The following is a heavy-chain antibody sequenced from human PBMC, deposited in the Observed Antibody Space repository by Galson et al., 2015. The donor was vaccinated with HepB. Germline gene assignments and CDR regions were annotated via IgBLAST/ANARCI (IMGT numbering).Heavy chain of an antibody. CDR3: AKDLGAIAVAGLFDY. CDR2: ISGSGGST. CDR1: GFTFSSYA. J-gene: IGHJ4*02. V-gene: IGHV3-23*01. Sequence: SLRLSCAASGFTFSSYAMSWVRQAPGKGLEWVSAISGSGGSTYYADSVTGRFTISRDNSKNTLYLQMNSLRAEDTAVYYCAKDLGAIAVAGLFDYWGQGTLVTVSS. D-gene: IGHD6-19*01.